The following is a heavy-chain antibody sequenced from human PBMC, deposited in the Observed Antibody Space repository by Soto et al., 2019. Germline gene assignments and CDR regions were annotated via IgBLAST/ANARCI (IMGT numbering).Heavy chain of an antibody. V-gene: IGHV5-51*01. D-gene: IGHD4-17*01. J-gene: IGHJ4*02. Sequence: EVQLVQSGAEVKKPGESLKISCKGSGYSFTRSWIGWVRQVPGKGLEWMVMIYPGDSDTRYNPSFQGQVTISADKSISTAYLQWSRLKASDTAMYYCATMRTDSGYYDGFDHWGQGTLVTVSS. CDR2: IYPGDSDT. CDR3: ATMRTDSGYYDGFDH. CDR1: GYSFTRSW.